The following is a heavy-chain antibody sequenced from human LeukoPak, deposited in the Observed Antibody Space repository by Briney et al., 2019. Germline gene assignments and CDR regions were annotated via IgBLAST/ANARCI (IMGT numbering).Heavy chain of an antibody. CDR1: GYXFIGYF. CDR2: IDPHSGDT. D-gene: IGHD2-15*01. Sequence: ASVRVSCKTSGYXFIGYFIHWVRQAPGQGLEWMGWIDPHSGDTAYANKFQGRVTLTRDTTTTTVYMESNSLRSDDTAVYFCARVRGGYCTGDRCYGDFFFDNWGQGTLVTVTS. CDR3: ARVRGGYCTGDRCYGDFFFDN. V-gene: IGHV1-2*02. J-gene: IGHJ4*02.